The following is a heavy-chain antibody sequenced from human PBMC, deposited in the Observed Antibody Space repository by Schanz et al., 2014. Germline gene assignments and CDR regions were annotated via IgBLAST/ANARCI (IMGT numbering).Heavy chain of an antibody. J-gene: IGHJ4*02. CDR2: IKGDSSVK. CDR1: GFTFSDHW. CDR3: ARDRRLQRQSGWDY. D-gene: IGHD3-10*01. Sequence: EVQLVESGGALVQPGGSLRLSCSASGFTFSDHWMSWVRQAPGKGLEWVANIKGDSSVKAYVDSVRGRFTLSRDNVKNSVYLQMNSLRVEDTAVYYCARDRRLQRQSGWDYWGQGTLVTVSS. V-gene: IGHV3-7*03.